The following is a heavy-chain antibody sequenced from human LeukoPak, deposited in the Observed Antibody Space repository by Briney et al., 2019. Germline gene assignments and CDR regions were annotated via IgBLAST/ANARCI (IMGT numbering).Heavy chain of an antibody. CDR2: INHSGST. J-gene: IGHJ4*02. D-gene: IGHD3-22*01. CDR3: ARGSRRSGYYSGY. Sequence: SETLSLTCAVYSGSFSGYYWSWIRQPPGKGLEWIGEINHSGSTNYNPSLKSRVTISVDTSKNQFSLKLSSVTAADTAVYYCARGSRRSGYYSGYWGQGTLVTVSS. V-gene: IGHV4-34*01. CDR1: SGSFSGYY.